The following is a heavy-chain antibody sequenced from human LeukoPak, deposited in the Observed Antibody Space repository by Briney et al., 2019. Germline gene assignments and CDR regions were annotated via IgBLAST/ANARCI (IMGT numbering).Heavy chain of an antibody. J-gene: IGHJ6*02. Sequence: PGGSLRLSCAASGFTVSSNYMSWVRQAPGKGLEWVSVIYSGGSTYYADSVKGRFTISRHNSKNTLYLQMNSLRAEDTAVYYCARAQHSSSWSYYYYYYGMDVWGQGTTVTVS. CDR3: ARAQHSSSWSYYYYYYGMDV. V-gene: IGHV3-53*04. CDR1: GFTVSSNY. CDR2: IYSGGST. D-gene: IGHD6-13*01.